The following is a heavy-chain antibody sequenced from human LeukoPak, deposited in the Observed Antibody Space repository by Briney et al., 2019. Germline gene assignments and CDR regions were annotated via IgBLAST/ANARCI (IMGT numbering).Heavy chain of an antibody. CDR1: GFTFSSYD. D-gene: IGHD2-8*01. Sequence: GGSLRLSCAASGFTFSSYDMHWVRQAPGKGLQWVSGISGGDSGTYYTDSVRGRFTISRDDSKNTVYLQINSLRAEDTAVYYCAKCMSATGVCLNFDSWGQGVLVTVSS. J-gene: IGHJ4*02. CDR3: AKCMSATGVCLNFDS. V-gene: IGHV3-23*01. CDR2: ISGGDSGT.